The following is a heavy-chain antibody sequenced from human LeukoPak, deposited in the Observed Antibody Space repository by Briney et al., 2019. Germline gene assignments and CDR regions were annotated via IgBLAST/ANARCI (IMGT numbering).Heavy chain of an antibody. CDR1: GFTFSSYA. V-gene: IGHV3-30*01. Sequence: GGSLRLSCAASGFTFSSYAMHWVRQAPGKGLEWVAVISYDGSNKYYADSVRGRFTISRDNSKNTLYLQMNSLRAEDTAVYYCARGRDYDFWSGYTLGYYMDVWGKGTTVTVSS. J-gene: IGHJ6*03. CDR3: ARGRDYDFWSGYTLGYYMDV. D-gene: IGHD3-3*01. CDR2: ISYDGSNK.